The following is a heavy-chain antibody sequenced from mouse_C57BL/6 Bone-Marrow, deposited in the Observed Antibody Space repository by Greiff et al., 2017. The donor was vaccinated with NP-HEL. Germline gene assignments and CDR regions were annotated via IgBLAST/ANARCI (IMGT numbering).Heavy chain of an antibody. V-gene: IGHV7-1*01. D-gene: IGHD1-1*01. CDR3: ARESYCLCRSYGVRDY. CDR1: GFTFSDFY. CDR2: SRNKANDYTT. J-gene: IGHJ4*01. Sequence: EVKLVESGGGLVQSGRSLRLSCATSGFTFSDFYMAWVRQAPGKGLEWIAASRNKANDYTTEYSASVKGRFIVSSDTSQSILYLQMTALRAEETAIYYSARESYCLCRSYGVRDYWGQGTSVTVSS.